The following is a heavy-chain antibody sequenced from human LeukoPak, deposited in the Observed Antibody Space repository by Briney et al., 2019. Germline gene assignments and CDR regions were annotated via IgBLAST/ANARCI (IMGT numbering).Heavy chain of an antibody. CDR3: AKDRYPTIIAVAGTFDY. CDR1: GFTFSSYG. CDR2: IRYDGSNK. Sequence: HAGGSLRLSCAASGFTFSSYGMHWVRQAPGKGLEWVAFIRYDGSNKYYADSVKGRFTISRDNSKNTLYLQMNSLRAEDTAVYYCAKDRYPTIIAVAGTFDYWGQGTLVTVSS. V-gene: IGHV3-30*02. D-gene: IGHD6-19*01. J-gene: IGHJ4*02.